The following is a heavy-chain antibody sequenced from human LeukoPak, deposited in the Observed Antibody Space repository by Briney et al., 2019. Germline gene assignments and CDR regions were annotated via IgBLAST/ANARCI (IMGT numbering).Heavy chain of an antibody. CDR1: GFTFSSHA. V-gene: IGHV3-30-3*01. J-gene: IGHJ4*02. D-gene: IGHD4-17*01. Sequence: GGSLRLSCAASGFTFSSHAMHWVRQAPGKGLEWVAVISYDGSNKYYADSVKGRFTISRDNSKNTLYLQMNSLRAEDTAVYYCARNDYGDYYFDYWGQGTLVTVSS. CDR2: ISYDGSNK. CDR3: ARNDYGDYYFDY.